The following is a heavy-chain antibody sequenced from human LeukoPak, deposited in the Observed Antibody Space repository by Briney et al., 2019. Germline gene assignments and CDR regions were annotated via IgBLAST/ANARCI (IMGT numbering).Heavy chain of an antibody. CDR3: ARDSSRANLDY. CDR1: GYSISSGYY. V-gene: IGHV4-38-2*02. J-gene: IGHJ4*02. Sequence: PSETLSLTCTVPGYSISSGYYWGWIRQPPGKGLEWIGSIYHSGSTYYNPSLKSRVTISVDTSKNQFSLKLSSVTAADTAVYYCARDSSRANLDYWGQGTLVTVSS. CDR2: IYHSGST. D-gene: IGHD6-13*01.